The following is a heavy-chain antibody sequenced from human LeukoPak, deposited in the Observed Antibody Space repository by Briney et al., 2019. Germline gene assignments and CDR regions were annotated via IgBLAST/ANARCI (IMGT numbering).Heavy chain of an antibody. J-gene: IGHJ4*02. V-gene: IGHV3-30-3*01. CDR2: VSYDGNYK. CDR1: GFTFSSYA. Sequence: PGGSLRLSCGASGFTFSSYAIHWVRQAPGKGLEWVAVVSYDGNYKYYLDSVKGRFTISRDNSKNTLNLQMNSLRPEDTALYYCATTNHCSGGSCSSWAPDSSGQGTLCFVSS. CDR3: ATTNHCSGGSCSSWAPDS. D-gene: IGHD2-15*01.